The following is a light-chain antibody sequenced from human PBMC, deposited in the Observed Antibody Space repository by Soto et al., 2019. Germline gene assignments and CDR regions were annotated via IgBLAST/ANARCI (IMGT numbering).Light chain of an antibody. V-gene: IGKV1-12*01. Sequence: DIQMAQSPSSVSAAVGDRVTITCRASQGINKWLAWYQQKPGKAPQLLISAASTLRSGVPSRFSGSGSGTDFILTISNLQPEDFATYFCQRANSFPLTFGGGTKVDIK. CDR2: AAS. J-gene: IGKJ4*01. CDR3: QRANSFPLT. CDR1: QGINKW.